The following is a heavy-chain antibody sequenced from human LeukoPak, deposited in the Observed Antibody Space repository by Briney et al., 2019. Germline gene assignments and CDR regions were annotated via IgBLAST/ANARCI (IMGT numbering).Heavy chain of an antibody. CDR1: GFSFSSYG. J-gene: IGHJ4*02. CDR2: IRYEGSNK. CDR3: AKSGNDNDFDY. V-gene: IGHV3-30*02. Sequence: PGGSLRLSCAASGFSFSSYGMQWVRQAPAKGLEWVAFIRYEGSNKHYADSVKGRFTTSRDNSKHTLYLQMNSLRVEDTAVYYCAKSGNDNDFDYWGQGTLVTVSS. D-gene: IGHD5-12*01.